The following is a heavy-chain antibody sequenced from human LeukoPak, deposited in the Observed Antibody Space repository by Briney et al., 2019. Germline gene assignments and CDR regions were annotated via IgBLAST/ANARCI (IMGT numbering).Heavy chain of an antibody. D-gene: IGHD3-22*01. J-gene: IGHJ4*02. Sequence: PGGSLRLSCAASGFTFSSYAMSWVRQAPGKGLEWVSAISGSGSSTYYADSVKGRFTISRDNSRNTLHLQMNSLRAEDTAVYYCAKDLEDYYRPLDYWGQGTLVTVSS. CDR2: ISGSGSST. V-gene: IGHV3-23*01. CDR1: GFTFSSYA. CDR3: AKDLEDYYRPLDY.